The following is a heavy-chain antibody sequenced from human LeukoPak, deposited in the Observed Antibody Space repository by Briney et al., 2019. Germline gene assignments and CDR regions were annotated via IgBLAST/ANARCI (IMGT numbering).Heavy chain of an antibody. D-gene: IGHD2-21*02. CDR2: ISHDGSNK. J-gene: IGHJ3*02. CDR1: GFTFRSYG. V-gene: IGHV3-30*03. CDR3: AIDQVVTAVRSAFDI. Sequence: GRSLRLSCAASGFTFRSYGMHWVRQAPGKGLDWVTFISHDGSNKYYGDSVKGRFNISRDNSKNTVHLLLNSLRAEDTAVYYCAIDQVVTAVRSAFDIWGRGTMVTVSS.